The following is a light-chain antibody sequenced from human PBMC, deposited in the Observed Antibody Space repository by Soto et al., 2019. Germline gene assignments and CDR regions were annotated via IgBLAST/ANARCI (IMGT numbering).Light chain of an antibody. V-gene: IGLV2-14*01. CDR3: SSHTSTSTWG. Sequence: QSALTQPASVSGSPGQSITISCTGTSSDIGDYNYVSWYQQHPGKAPKLIIFEVGDRPSGVSNRFSGSKSGYTASLTISGLQAEDEADYYCSSHTSTSTWGFGAGTKLTVL. J-gene: IGLJ3*02. CDR1: SSDIGDYNY. CDR2: EVG.